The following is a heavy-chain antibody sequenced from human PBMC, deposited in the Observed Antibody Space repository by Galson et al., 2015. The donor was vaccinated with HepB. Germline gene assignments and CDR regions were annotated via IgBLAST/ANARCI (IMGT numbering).Heavy chain of an antibody. D-gene: IGHD6-13*01. J-gene: IGHJ6*02. Sequence: SLRLSCAASGFTFSSYGMHWVRQAPGKGLEWVAVISYDGSNKYYADSVKGRFTISRDNSKNTLYLQMNSLRAEDTAVYYCANGPSAAGTPGEYYYYGMDVWGQGTTVTVSS. V-gene: IGHV3-30*18. CDR3: ANGPSAAGTPGEYYYYGMDV. CDR2: ISYDGSNK. CDR1: GFTFSSYG.